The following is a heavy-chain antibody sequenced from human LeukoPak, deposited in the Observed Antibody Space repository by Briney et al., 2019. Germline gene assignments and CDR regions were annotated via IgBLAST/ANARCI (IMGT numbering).Heavy chain of an antibody. Sequence: PGRSLRLSCAASGFTFDDYAMHWVRQAPGKGLEWVSGISWNSGSIGYADSVKGRFTISRDNAKNTMYLQMNSLRVEDTAVYYCVQSSPTIDYWGQGTLVTVSS. J-gene: IGHJ4*02. CDR1: GFTFDDYA. V-gene: IGHV3-9*01. CDR3: VQSSPTIDY. CDR2: ISWNSGSI. D-gene: IGHD5-12*01.